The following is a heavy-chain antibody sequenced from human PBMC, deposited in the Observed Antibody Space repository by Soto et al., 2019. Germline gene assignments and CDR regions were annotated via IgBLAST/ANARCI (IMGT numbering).Heavy chain of an antibody. Sequence: PSETLSLTCTVSGGSISSYYWSWIRQPPGKGLEWIGYIYYSGSTNYNPSLKSRVTISVDTSKNQFSLKLSSVTAADTAVYYCARTWYYYMDVWGKGTTVTVAS. CDR2: IYYSGST. CDR1: GGSISSYY. J-gene: IGHJ6*03. V-gene: IGHV4-59*01. CDR3: ARTWYYYMDV.